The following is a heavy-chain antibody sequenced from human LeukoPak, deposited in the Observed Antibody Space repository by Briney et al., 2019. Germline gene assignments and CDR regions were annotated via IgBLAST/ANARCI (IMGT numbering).Heavy chain of an antibody. V-gene: IGHV4-39*01. CDR2: IYYSGST. Sequence: SETLSLACTVSGASFSSSTYYWGWSRQPPGKGLEWIGSIYYSGSTYYNPSLKSRVTMSVDTSKNQFSLKLSSLTAADTAVYYCARHAGGISATGTRPFDYWGQGTLVTVSS. CDR1: GASFSSSTYY. J-gene: IGHJ4*02. D-gene: IGHD6-13*01. CDR3: ARHAGGISATGTRPFDY.